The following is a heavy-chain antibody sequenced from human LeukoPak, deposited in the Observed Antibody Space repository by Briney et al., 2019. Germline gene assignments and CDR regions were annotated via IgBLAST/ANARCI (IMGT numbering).Heavy chain of an antibody. Sequence: SETLSLTCAVYGGSFSGYYWSWIRQPPGKGLEWIGSIYYGRTTYYNPSLNNRVSISVVTSKNQFSLQLNSMSAADTAVYYCVRHDGRGGATMGALDSWGQGSLVTVSS. D-gene: IGHD4/OR15-4a*01. CDR3: VRHDGRGGATMGALDS. V-gene: IGHV4-34*01. J-gene: IGHJ4*02. CDR2: IYYGRTT. CDR1: GGSFSGYY.